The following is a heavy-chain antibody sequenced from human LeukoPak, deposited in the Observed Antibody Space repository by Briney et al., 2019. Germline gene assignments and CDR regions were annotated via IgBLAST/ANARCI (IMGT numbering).Heavy chain of an antibody. D-gene: IGHD3-3*02. CDR1: GFAFSSYG. CDR2: IRYDESNK. J-gene: IGHJ6*03. CDR3: AKVSTFNYYYYMDV. V-gene: IGHV3-30*02. Sequence: PGGSLRLSCAASGFAFSSYGMHWVRQAPGKGLEWVAFIRYDESNKYCADSVKGRFTISRDNSKNTLYLQMNSLRAEDTAVYYCAKVSTFNYYYYMDVWGKGTTVTVSS.